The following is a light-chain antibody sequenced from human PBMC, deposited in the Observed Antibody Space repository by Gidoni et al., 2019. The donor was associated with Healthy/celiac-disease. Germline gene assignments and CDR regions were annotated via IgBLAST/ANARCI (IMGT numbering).Light chain of an antibody. J-gene: IGKJ2*01. CDR2: AAS. Sequence: VIRMTQSPSLLSASTGDRVTISCRMSQGIRSYLAWYQQKPGKAPELLIYAASTLQSGVPSRLSGSGSGTDFTLTLSCLQSEDFATYHCQQYYSFPYTFGQGTKLEIK. CDR3: QQYYSFPYT. V-gene: IGKV1D-8*01. CDR1: QGIRSY.